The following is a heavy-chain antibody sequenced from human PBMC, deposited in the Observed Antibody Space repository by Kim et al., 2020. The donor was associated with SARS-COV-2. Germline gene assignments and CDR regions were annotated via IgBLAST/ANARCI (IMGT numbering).Heavy chain of an antibody. J-gene: IGHJ4*02. CDR2: IYYSGST. CDR3: ARWLQWVKTPDY. CDR1: GGSISSGGYY. D-gene: IGHD5-12*01. Sequence: SETLSLTCTVSGGSISSGGYYWSWIRQHPGKGLEWIGYIYYSGSTYYNPSLKSRVTISVDTSKNQFSLKLSSVTAADTAVYYCARWLQWVKTPDYWGQGTLVTVSS. V-gene: IGHV4-31*03.